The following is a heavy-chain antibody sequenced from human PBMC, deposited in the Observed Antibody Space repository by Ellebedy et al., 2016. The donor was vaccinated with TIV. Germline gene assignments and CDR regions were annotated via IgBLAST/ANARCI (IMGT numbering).Heavy chain of an antibody. V-gene: IGHV3-23*01. CDR2: IDMTGRLT. J-gene: IGHJ4*02. D-gene: IGHD6-19*01. Sequence: GGSLRLSXAASGFTFSRFAMSWVRQAPGKGLEWVSGIDMTGRLTYYIDSVKGRFTISRDKSKNTLYLQMNSLRAEDTAVYYCARDFSFTLAVAARGAGNYFDYWGQGTLVTVSS. CDR3: ARDFSFTLAVAARGAGNYFDY. CDR1: GFTFSRFA.